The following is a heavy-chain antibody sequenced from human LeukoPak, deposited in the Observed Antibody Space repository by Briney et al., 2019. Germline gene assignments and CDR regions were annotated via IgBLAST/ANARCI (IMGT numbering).Heavy chain of an antibody. CDR3: AREGFGEWEQLPFVH. CDR1: GGTFSTYP. V-gene: IGHV1-69*10. Sequence: SVKVSCKSSGGTFSTYPIAWVRQAPGQGLEWMGWIIPILGMANYEKNLQGRVTFTAEKSTRTAYMDLRSLTSEDTAVYYCAREGFGEWEQLPFVHWGQGTLVSVSS. CDR2: IIPILGMA. J-gene: IGHJ4*02. D-gene: IGHD3-16*01.